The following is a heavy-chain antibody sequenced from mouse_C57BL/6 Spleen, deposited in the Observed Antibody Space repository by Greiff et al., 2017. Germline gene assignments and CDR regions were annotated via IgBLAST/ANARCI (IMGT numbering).Heavy chain of an antibody. Sequence: QVQLQQSGAELARPGASVKLSCKASGYTFTSYGISWVKQRTEQGLEWIGEIYPRSGNTYYNEKFKGKATLTADKSSSTAYMELRSLTSEDSAVYFCARSYYSNYGPFDYWGQGTTLTVSS. J-gene: IGHJ2*01. V-gene: IGHV1-81*01. CDR2: IYPRSGNT. D-gene: IGHD2-5*01. CDR1: GYTFTSYG. CDR3: ARSYYSNYGPFDY.